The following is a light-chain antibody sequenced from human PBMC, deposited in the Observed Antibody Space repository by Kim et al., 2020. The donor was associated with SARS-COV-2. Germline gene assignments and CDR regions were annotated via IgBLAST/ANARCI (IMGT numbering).Light chain of an antibody. CDR2: EVD. Sequence: QSALTQPASVSGSPGQSITISCTGTSSDVGSYKYVSWYQQHPGKAPKLVIYEVDNRPSGVSIRFSGSKSGNTASLTISGLQAEDEADYYCSSYIRGSTNYVFGTGTKVTVL. J-gene: IGLJ1*01. CDR3: SSYIRGSTNYV. V-gene: IGLV2-14*01. CDR1: SSDVGSYKY.